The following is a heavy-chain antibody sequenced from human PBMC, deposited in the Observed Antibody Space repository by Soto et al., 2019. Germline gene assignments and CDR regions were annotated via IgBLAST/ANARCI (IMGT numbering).Heavy chain of an antibody. V-gene: IGHV4-4*03. J-gene: IGHJ6*03. CDR1: SGSISSSNW. CDR3: ARLLTTVTTGGMALGCYYYYMDV. CDR2: IYHSGST. D-gene: IGHD4-4*01. Sequence: PETLSLTCAVSSGSISSSNWWIWVRQPPGKGLEWIGEIYHSGSTNYNPSLKSRVTISVDKSKNQFSLKLSSVTAADTAVYYCARLLTTVTTGGMALGCYYYYMDVWGKGTTVT.